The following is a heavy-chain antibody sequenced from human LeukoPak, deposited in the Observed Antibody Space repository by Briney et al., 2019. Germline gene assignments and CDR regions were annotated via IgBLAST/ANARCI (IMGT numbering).Heavy chain of an antibody. CDR1: GFTFSSYG. CDR2: ISYDGSNK. Sequence: GGSLRLSCAASGFTFSSYGMHWVRQAPGKGLEWVAVISYDGSNKYYADSVKGRFTIPRDNSKNTLYLQMNSLRAEDTAVYYCARDAYCSSTSCYFYYYYGMDVWGQGTTVTVSS. J-gene: IGHJ6*02. CDR3: ARDAYCSSTSCYFYYYYGMDV. V-gene: IGHV3-30*03. D-gene: IGHD2-2*01.